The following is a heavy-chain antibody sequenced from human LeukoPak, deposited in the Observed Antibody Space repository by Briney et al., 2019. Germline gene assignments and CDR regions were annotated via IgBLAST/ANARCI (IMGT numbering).Heavy chain of an antibody. V-gene: IGHV3-53*01. Sequence: GGSLRLSCAASGFTSTNYAMNWVRQAPGKGLEWVSVIYSGGSTYYADSVKGRFTISRDNSKNTLYLQMNSLRAEDTAVYYCAGGDYYDSRIEAFDIWGQGTMVTVSS. J-gene: IGHJ3*02. CDR2: IYSGGST. D-gene: IGHD3-22*01. CDR1: GFTSTNYA. CDR3: AGGDYYDSRIEAFDI.